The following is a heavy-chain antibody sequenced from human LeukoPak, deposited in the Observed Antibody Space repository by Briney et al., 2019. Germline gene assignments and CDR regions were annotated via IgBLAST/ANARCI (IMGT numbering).Heavy chain of an antibody. J-gene: IGHJ6*02. CDR1: GLTFSSYS. CDR2: ISYDGSNK. V-gene: IGHV3-30*18. CDR3: AKDAREYLGPYYYGMDV. Sequence: GGSLRLSCAASGLTFSSYSMNWVRQAPGKGLEWVAVISYDGSNKYYADSVKGRFTISRDNSKNTLYLQMNSLRAEDTAVYYCAKDAREYLGPYYYGMDVWGQGTTVTVSS. D-gene: IGHD2/OR15-2a*01.